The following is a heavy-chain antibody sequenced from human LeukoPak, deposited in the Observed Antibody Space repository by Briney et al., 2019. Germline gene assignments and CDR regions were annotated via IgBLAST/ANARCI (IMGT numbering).Heavy chain of an antibody. CDR2: TNHSGST. CDR3: ARFFTFNWRPYYFDY. J-gene: IGHJ4*02. CDR1: GGSFSGYY. V-gene: IGHV4-34*01. D-gene: IGHD1-20*01. Sequence: SETLSLTCAVYGGSFSGYYWSWIRQPPGKGLEWIGETNHSGSTNYNPSLKSRVTISVDTSKNQFSLKLSSVTAADTAVYYCARFFTFNWRPYYFDYWGQGTLVTVSS.